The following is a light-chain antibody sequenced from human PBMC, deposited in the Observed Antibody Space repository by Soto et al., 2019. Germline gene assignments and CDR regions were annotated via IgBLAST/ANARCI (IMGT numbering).Light chain of an antibody. CDR3: QHYGSLPWT. Sequence: VLTTSPGTVSLEPVERATLSFMVSQSVGSSYLAWYHQKPGVASRVLIYGTSSRATRIPDRSSGSGSVTDSTLTMSILEPEDFAVYYCQHYGSLPWTFRQGTKVDIK. J-gene: IGKJ1*01. V-gene: IGKV3-20*01. CDR1: QSVGSSY. CDR2: GTS.